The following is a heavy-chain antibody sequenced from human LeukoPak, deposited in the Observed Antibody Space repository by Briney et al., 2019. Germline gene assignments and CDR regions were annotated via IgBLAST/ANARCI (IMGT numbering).Heavy chain of an antibody. CDR1: GFTFTSYS. D-gene: IGHD3-22*01. CDR2: IISSSSTI. V-gene: IGHV3-48*04. CDR3: ARTDSSDYFDY. J-gene: IGHJ4*02. Sequence: GGSLRLSCAASGFTFTSYSMNWVRQAPGKGLEWVSSIISSSSTIYYADSVKGRFTISRDNAKNSLYLQMNSLRAEDTAVYYCARTDSSDYFDYWGQGTLVTVSS.